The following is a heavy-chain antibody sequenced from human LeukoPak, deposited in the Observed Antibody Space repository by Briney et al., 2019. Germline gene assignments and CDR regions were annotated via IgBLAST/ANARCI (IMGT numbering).Heavy chain of an antibody. CDR2: INPNSGGT. V-gene: IGHV1-2*02. J-gene: IGHJ4*02. CDR1: GYTFTGYY. D-gene: IGHD3-22*01. CDR3: ARGGYYVSSGPLGFSDY. Sequence: ASVTVSCKASGYTFTGYYMHWVRQAPGQGLEWMGWINPNSGGTNYAQKFQGRVTMTRDTSISTAYMELSRLRSDDTAVYYCARGGYYVSSGPLGFSDYWGQGTLVTVSS.